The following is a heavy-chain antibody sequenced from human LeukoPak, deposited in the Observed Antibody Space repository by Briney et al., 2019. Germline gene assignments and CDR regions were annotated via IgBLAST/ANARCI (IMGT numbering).Heavy chain of an antibody. CDR3: ARAGRYCSGGSCYSSEFDY. D-gene: IGHD2-15*01. J-gene: IGHJ4*02. Sequence: PSETLSLTCAVYGGSFSGYYWSWIRQPAGKGLEWVGRIYTSGSTNYNPSLKSRVTISVDTSKNQFSLKLSSVTAADTAVHYCARAGRYCSGGSCYSSEFDYWGQGTLVTVSS. V-gene: IGHV4-59*10. CDR1: GGSFSGYY. CDR2: IYTSGST.